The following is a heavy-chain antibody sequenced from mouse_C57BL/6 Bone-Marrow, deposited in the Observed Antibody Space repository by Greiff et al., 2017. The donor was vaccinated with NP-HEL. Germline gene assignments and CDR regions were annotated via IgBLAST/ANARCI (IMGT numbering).Heavy chain of an antibody. V-gene: IGHV5-12*01. CDR1: GFTFSDYY. J-gene: IGHJ4*01. CDR2: ISNGGGST. D-gene: IGHD2-5*01. CDR3: ARGSNFYYYAMDY. Sequence: EVQRVESGGGLVQPGGSLKLSCAASGFTFSDYYMYWVRQTPEKRLEWVAYISNGGGSTYYPDTVKGRCTISRDNAKNTLYLQMSRLKSEDTAMYYCARGSNFYYYAMDYWGQGTSVTVSS.